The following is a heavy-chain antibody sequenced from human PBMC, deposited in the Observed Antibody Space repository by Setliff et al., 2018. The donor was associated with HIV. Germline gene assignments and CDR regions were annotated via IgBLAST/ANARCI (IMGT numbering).Heavy chain of an antibody. Sequence: GGSLRLSCAASGFTFSSYAMHWVRQAPGKGLEWVAAVSSDGSNRYYADSVKGRFTISRDNSKNTIYLQMHSLKPEDTAVYYCARHRRWLWLPIPRFDYWGQGTLVTVSS. CDR2: VSSDGSNR. D-gene: IGHD5-18*01. CDR3: ARHRRWLWLPIPRFDY. J-gene: IGHJ4*02. CDR1: GFTFSSYA. V-gene: IGHV3-30*04.